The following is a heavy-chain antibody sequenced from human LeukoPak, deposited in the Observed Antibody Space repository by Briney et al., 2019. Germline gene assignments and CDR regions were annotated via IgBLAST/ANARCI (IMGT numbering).Heavy chain of an antibody. CDR3: ARTGLSTSLNPDY. V-gene: IGHV3-7*01. Sequence: PGGSLRLSCAASGFTLSTYWMSWVRQAPGKGLEWVANIKQDGSEKYYVDSVKGRFTISRDNAKNSLYLQMNSLRAEDTAVYYCARTGLSTSLNPDYWGQGTLVTVSS. CDR1: GFTLSTYW. D-gene: IGHD2-2*01. CDR2: IKQDGSEK. J-gene: IGHJ4*02.